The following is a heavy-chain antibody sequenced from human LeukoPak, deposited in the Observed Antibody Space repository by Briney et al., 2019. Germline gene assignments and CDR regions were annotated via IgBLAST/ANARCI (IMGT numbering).Heavy chain of an antibody. CDR3: AKDYAVTEYY. CDR1: GFTFSSYV. Sequence: GGSLRLSCAASGFTFSSYVMHWVRQAPGKGLEWVAVISYDGSNKYYADSVKGRFTISRDNSKNTLYLQMNSLRAEDTAVYYCAKDYAVTEYYWGQGTLVTVSS. D-gene: IGHD4-17*01. CDR2: ISYDGSNK. V-gene: IGHV3-30*18. J-gene: IGHJ4*02.